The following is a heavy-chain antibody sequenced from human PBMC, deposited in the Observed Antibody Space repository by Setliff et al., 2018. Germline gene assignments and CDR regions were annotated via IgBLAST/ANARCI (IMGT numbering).Heavy chain of an antibody. Sequence: GGSLRLSCAASGFTFSNYWMHWVRQVPGKGLVWVGRVNGDGSTTGYADSVKCRFTISRDNAKNTLYLQMHSLRTEDAAVYYCAKGSCSSTSCYVDYWGQGTLVTVSS. CDR3: AKGSCSSTSCYVDY. V-gene: IGHV3-74*01. CDR2: VNGDGSTT. J-gene: IGHJ4*02. D-gene: IGHD2-2*01. CDR1: GFTFSNYW.